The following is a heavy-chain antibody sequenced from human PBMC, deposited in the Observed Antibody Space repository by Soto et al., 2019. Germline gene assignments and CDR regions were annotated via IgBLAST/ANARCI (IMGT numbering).Heavy chain of an antibody. V-gene: IGHV1-18*04. CDR3: ARDSLVLWFGPYGMDV. D-gene: IGHD3-10*01. J-gene: IGHJ6*02. Sequence: ASVKVSCKASGYTFTSYGISWARQAPGQGLEWMGWISAYNGNTNYAQKLQGRVTMTTDTSTSTAYMELRSLRSDDTAVYYCARDSLVLWFGPYGMDVWGQGTTVTAP. CDR1: GYTFTSYG. CDR2: ISAYNGNT.